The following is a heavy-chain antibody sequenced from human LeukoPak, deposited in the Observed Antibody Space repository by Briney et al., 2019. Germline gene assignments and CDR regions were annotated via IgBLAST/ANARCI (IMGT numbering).Heavy chain of an antibody. V-gene: IGHV3-21*01. CDR3: ARGAADVTRWFDP. Sequence: GGSLRLSCAASGFTFNTYGMSWVRQAPGKGLEWVSIISRASESIFYADSVKGRFTISRDNAKNSLYLQMNGLRAEDTAVYYCARGAADVTRWFDPWGQGTRVTVSS. CDR1: GFTFNTYG. D-gene: IGHD6-13*01. CDR2: ISRASESI. J-gene: IGHJ5*02.